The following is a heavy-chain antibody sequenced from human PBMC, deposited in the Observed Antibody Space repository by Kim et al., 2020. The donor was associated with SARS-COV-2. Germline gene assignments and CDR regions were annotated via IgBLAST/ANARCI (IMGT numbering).Heavy chain of an antibody. CDR2: ITSSGNYI. V-gene: IGHV3-21*01. CDR3: TRTLRFLHYLDH. J-gene: IGHJ4*02. D-gene: IGHD3-3*01. CDR1: GFTFSHFS. Sequence: GGSLRLSCAASGFTFSHFSFNWVRQAPGKGLEWVSSITSSGNYIYYADSVKGRFTISRENDKNSLFLQMNSLRAEDTAVYYCTRTLRFLHYLDHWGQGAL.